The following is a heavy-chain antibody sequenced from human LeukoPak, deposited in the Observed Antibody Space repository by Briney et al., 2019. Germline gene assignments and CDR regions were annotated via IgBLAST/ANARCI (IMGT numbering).Heavy chain of an antibody. CDR3: ASAPRGDDYSNYLNY. V-gene: IGHV4-59*01. J-gene: IGHJ4*02. Sequence: PSETLSLTGTVSGGSISSYYWSWIRQPPGKGLEWIGYIYYSGSTNYNPSLKSRVTISVDTSKNQFSLKLSSVTAADTAVYYCASAPRGDDYSNYLNYWGQGTLVTVSS. CDR1: GGSISSYY. D-gene: IGHD4-11*01. CDR2: IYYSGST.